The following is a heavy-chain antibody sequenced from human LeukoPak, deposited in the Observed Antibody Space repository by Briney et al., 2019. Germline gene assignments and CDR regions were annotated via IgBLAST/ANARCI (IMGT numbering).Heavy chain of an antibody. V-gene: IGHV4-38-2*01. D-gene: IGHD2-2*01. J-gene: IGHJ5*02. CDR1: RASISSPYY. Sequence: SETLSLTCAVSRASISSPYYWAWIRQSPGKGLEGIGSMFHTGSTYYNPSLKSRVTISLDTSQNQFSLKMRSATAADTAVYYCASQISSRTLWFDPWGQGILVSVSS. CDR2: MFHTGST. CDR3: ASQISSRTLWFDP.